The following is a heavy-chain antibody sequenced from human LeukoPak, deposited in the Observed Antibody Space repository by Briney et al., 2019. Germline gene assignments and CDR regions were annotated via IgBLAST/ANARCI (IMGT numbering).Heavy chain of an antibody. V-gene: IGHV4-4*07. CDR3: AREPTVTTYYYYYYMDV. CDR1: GGSISGYY. J-gene: IGHJ6*03. D-gene: IGHD4-11*01. CDR2: IYTSGST. Sequence: SETLSLTCTVSGGSISGYYWSWIRQPAGKGLEWIGRIYTSGSTNYNPSLKSRVTMSVDTSKNQFSLKLSSVTAADTAVYYCAREPTVTTYYYYYYMDVWGKGTTVTVSS.